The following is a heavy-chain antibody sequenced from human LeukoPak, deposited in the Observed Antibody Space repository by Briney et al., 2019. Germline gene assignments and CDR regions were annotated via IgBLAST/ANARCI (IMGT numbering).Heavy chain of an antibody. CDR3: AREGYCSGGSCYPNWLDP. CDR1: GYTFTGYY. J-gene: IGHJ5*02. V-gene: IGHV1-2*02. D-gene: IGHD2-15*01. Sequence: ASVKVSCKASGYTFTGYYMHWVRQAPGQGLEWMGCINPNSGGTNYAQKLQGRVTMTRDTSISTAYMELSRLRSEDTAVYYCAREGYCSGGSCYPNWLDPWGQGTLVTVSS. CDR2: INPNSGGT.